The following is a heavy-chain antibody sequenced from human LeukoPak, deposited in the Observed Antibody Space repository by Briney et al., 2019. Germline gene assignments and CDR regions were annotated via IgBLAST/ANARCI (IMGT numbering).Heavy chain of an antibody. CDR1: GDSISSGSHY. CDR3: ARDISGSYGAFDY. D-gene: IGHD1-26*01. V-gene: IGHV4-61*02. CDR2: MYMSGST. J-gene: IGHJ4*02. Sequence: SQTLSLTCTVSGDSISSGSHYWTWILQPAGKGLEWIGRMYMSGSTNYNPSLKSRVTISADTSKNQFSLKMNSVTAADTAVYYCARDISGSYGAFDYWGQGTLVTVSS.